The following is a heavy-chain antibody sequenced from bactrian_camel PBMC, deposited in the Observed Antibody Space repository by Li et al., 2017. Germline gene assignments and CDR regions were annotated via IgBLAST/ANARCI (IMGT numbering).Heavy chain of an antibody. CDR1: GFTFDERG. CDR3: AVDPIHLCKY. Sequence: HVQLVESGGGLVQAGGSLTLSCTASGFTFDERGMGWYRQAPGNECDSVANHYTDGSIYLADSVKGRFTISQDKAKNTMYLHMNNLNPGDTGVYYCAVDPIHLCKYWGQGTQVTVS. CDR2: HYTDGSI. D-gene: IGHD2*01. J-gene: IGHJ4*01. V-gene: IGHV3S63*01.